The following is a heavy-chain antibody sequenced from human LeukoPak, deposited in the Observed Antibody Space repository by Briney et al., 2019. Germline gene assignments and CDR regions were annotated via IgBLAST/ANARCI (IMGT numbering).Heavy chain of an antibody. CDR1: GLTFSSYW. CDR2: IKQDGSEK. J-gene: IGHJ4*02. Sequence: GGSLRLSCAASGLTFSSYWMSWVRQAPGKGLEWVANIKQDGSEKYYVDSVKGRFTISRDNAKNSLYLQMNSLRAEDTAVYYCARDPVVTPSYWGQGTLVTVSS. CDR3: ARDPVVTPSY. D-gene: IGHD4-23*01. V-gene: IGHV3-7*01.